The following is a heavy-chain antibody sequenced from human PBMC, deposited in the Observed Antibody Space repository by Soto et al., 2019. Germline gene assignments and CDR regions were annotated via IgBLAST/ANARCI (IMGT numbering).Heavy chain of an antibody. Sequence: ASVKVSCKASGYTFTNHAIHWVRQAPGQGLEWMGWINAGKGDTKYPQRFQGRVTITRDTSASTAYMELSSLRSEDTAVYYCARDPVVGSYFVSSYWGQGTLVTVSS. V-gene: IGHV1-3*01. CDR3: ARDPVVGSYFVSSY. D-gene: IGHD1-26*01. CDR2: INAGKGDT. CDR1: GYTFTNHA. J-gene: IGHJ4*02.